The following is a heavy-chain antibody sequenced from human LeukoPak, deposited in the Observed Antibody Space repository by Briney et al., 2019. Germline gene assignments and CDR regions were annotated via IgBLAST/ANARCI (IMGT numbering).Heavy chain of an antibody. CDR2: IWYDGSNK. V-gene: IGHV3-33*01. D-gene: IGHD3-22*01. Sequence: PGRSLRLSCAASGFTFSSYGMHWVRQAPGKGLEWVAVIWYDGSNKYYADSAKGRFTISRDNSKNTLYLQMNSLRAEDTAVYYCAADSSGPYDYWGQGTLVTVSS. CDR1: GFTFSSYG. J-gene: IGHJ4*02. CDR3: AADSSGPYDY.